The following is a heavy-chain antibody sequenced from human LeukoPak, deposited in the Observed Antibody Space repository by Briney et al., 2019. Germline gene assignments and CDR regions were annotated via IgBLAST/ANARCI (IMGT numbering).Heavy chain of an antibody. J-gene: IGHJ4*02. V-gene: IGHV3-43*01. Sequence: PGGSLRLSCAASGFTFDDYTMHRVRQAPGKGLEWVSLISWDGGSTYYADSVKGRFTISRDNSKNSLYLQMNSLRTEDTALYYCAKRGRDGSGWYFDYWGQGTLVTVSS. CDR3: AKRGRDGSGWYFDY. CDR1: GFTFDDYT. CDR2: ISWDGGST. D-gene: IGHD6-19*01.